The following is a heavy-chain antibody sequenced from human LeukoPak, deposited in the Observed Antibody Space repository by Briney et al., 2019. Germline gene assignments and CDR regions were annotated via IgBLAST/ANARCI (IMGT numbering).Heavy chain of an antibody. J-gene: IGHJ6*04. D-gene: IGHD1-1*01. V-gene: IGHV4-61*01. CDR2: IYYSGST. CDR3: ARDRYNWNDVMGDYYYYGMDV. Sequence: SATLSLTCTVSGGSVSSGSYYWSWIRQPPGKGLEWIGYIYYSGSTNYNPSLKSRVTISVDTSKNQFSLKLSSVTAADTAVYYCARDRYNWNDVMGDYYYYGMDVWGKGTTVTVSS. CDR1: GGSVSSGSYY.